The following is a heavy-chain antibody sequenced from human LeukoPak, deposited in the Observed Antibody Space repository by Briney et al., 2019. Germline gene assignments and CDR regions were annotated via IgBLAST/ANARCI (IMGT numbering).Heavy chain of an antibody. CDR1: GGSITTYY. J-gene: IGHJ4*02. Sequence: PSETLSLTCTVSGGSITTYYWSWIRQPPGKGLQWIGYIYYSGRTDYNPSLKSRVTISVDTSKNEFSLKLSSVTAADTALYYCARTRRDGYNQLSELDYWGQGTLVTVSS. D-gene: IGHD5-24*01. CDR2: IYYSGRT. V-gene: IGHV4-59*01. CDR3: ARTRRDGYNQLSELDY.